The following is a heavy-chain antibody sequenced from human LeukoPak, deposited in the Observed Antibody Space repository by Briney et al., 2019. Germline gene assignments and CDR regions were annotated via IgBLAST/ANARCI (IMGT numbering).Heavy chain of an antibody. J-gene: IGHJ3*02. V-gene: IGHV1-69*06. CDR1: GFTFGSYA. CDR3: ARVSDSSSWSPSGAFDI. D-gene: IGHD6-13*01. Sequence: GGSLRLSCAASGFTFGSYAISWVRQAPGQGLEWMGGIIRIFGTANYAQKFQGRVTITADKSTSTAYMELSSLRSEDTAVYYCARVSDSSSWSPSGAFDIWGQGTMVTVSS. CDR2: IIRIFGTA.